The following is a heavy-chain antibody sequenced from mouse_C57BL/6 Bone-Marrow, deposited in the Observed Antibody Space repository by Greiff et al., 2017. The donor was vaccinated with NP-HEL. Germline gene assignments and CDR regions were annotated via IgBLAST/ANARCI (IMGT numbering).Heavy chain of an antibody. Sequence: EVQLQQSGPVLVKPGASVKMSCKASGYTFTDYYMNWVKQSHGKSLEWIGVINPYNGGTSYNQKFKGKATLTVDKSSSTAYMELNSLTSEDSAVYYCARCYYGSSYGWFAYWGQGTLVTVSA. J-gene: IGHJ3*01. CDR3: ARCYYGSSYGWFAY. D-gene: IGHD1-1*01. V-gene: IGHV1-19*01. CDR2: INPYNGGT. CDR1: GYTFTDYY.